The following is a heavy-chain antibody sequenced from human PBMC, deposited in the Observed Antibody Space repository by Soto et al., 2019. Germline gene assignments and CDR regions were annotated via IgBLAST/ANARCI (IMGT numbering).Heavy chain of an antibody. CDR2: VNLNNGDT. Sequence: QVQLVQSGAELKKPGASVKVSCKASGYTFSNYDMNWVRQATGQGPEWIGWVNLNNGDTGYAQKFQGRVTLTTDISTTTAYMGLTILRSEDNAIYYCPKVSRMSSAINFDYWGHGTLITLSS. V-gene: IGHV1-8*01. D-gene: IGHD3-10*01. J-gene: IGHJ4*01. CDR3: PKVSRMSSAINFDY. CDR1: GYTFSNYD.